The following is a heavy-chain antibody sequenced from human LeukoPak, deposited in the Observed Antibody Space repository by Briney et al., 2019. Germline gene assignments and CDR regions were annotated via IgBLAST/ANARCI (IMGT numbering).Heavy chain of an antibody. V-gene: IGHV4-61*02. CDR2: FYTSGST. CDR1: GGSISSGSYY. D-gene: IGHD3-3*01. Sequence: SQTLSLTCTVSGGSISSGSYYWSWIRQPAGKGLEWIGRFYTSGSTNYNPSLKSRVTISVDTSKNQFSLKLSSVTAADTAVYYCARESHYDFLLFDPWGQGTLVTVSS. CDR3: ARESHYDFLLFDP. J-gene: IGHJ5*02.